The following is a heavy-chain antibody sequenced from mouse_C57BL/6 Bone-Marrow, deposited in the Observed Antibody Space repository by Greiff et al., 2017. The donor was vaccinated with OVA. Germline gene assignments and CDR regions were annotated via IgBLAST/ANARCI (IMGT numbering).Heavy chain of an antibody. CDR3: TTYTCLLPYFDY. Sequence: VQLQQSGAELVRPGASVKLSCTASGFHIKDDYMHWVKQRPEQGLEWIGWIDPENGDTEYASKFQGKATITADTSSNTAYLQLSSLTSEDTAVYDCTTYTCLLPYFDYWGQGTTLTVSS. V-gene: IGHV14-4*01. CDR2: IDPENGDT. CDR1: GFHIKDDY. D-gene: IGHD2-3*01. J-gene: IGHJ2*01.